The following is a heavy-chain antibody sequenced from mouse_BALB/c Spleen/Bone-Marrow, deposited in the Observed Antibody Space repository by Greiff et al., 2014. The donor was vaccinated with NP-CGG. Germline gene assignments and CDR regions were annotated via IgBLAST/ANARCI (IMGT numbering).Heavy chain of an antibody. CDR3: TRSYEDIDY. V-gene: IGHV1-69*02. Sequence: VQLQQSGADLVRPGASVRLSCKASGYTFTTYWINWVKQRPGQGLEWIGNIYPSDNYTNYNQKFKARATVTVDKSSNTAYMQLTSQKSEDYVCYSYTRSYEDIDYWGQGTSVTVSS. CDR1: GYTFTTYW. CDR2: IYPSDNYT. J-gene: IGHJ2*02. D-gene: IGHD2-3*01.